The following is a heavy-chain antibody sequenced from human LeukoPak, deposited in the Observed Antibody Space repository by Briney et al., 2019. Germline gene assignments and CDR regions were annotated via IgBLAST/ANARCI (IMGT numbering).Heavy chain of an antibody. J-gene: IGHJ4*02. D-gene: IGHD3-10*01. CDR1: GFTFSSYA. CDR3: AKRGGNFDSGNYDY. CDR2: ISYDGSNK. V-gene: IGHV3-30-3*02. Sequence: GGSLRLSCAASGFTFSSYAMHWVRQAPGKGLEWVAVISYDGSNKYYADSVKGRFTISRDNSKNTLYLQMNSLRAEDTAVYYCAKRGGNFDSGNYDYWGQGTLVTVS.